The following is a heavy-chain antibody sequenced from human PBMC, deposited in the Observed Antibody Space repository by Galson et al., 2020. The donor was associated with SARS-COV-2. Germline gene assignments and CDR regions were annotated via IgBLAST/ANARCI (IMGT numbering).Heavy chain of an antibody. D-gene: IGHD1-26*01. CDR1: GDSVSSNCGS. V-gene: IGHV6-1*01. Sequence: SQTLSLTCAISGDSVSSNCGSWNWIMQSPSRGLEWLGRTYYRSKWSTDYAVSVKSRITINPDTSKNQFSLQLNSVTPEDTAMYYCAGRVAGANSLDIWGQGTMVIVSS. CDR2: TYYRSKWST. J-gene: IGHJ3*02. CDR3: AGRVAGANSLDI.